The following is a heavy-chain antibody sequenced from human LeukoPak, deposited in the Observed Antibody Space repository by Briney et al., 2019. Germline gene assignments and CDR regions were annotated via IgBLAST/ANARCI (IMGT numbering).Heavy chain of an antibody. Sequence: GGSLRLSCAASGFTVSSNYMSWVRQAPGKGLEWVSVIYSGGSTYYADSVKGRFTISRDNSKNTLYLQMDSLRAEDTAVYYCAKDTVVFIAIFGVVTEAFDYWGQGTLVTVSS. CDR1: GFTVSSNY. V-gene: IGHV3-53*01. CDR2: IYSGGST. J-gene: IGHJ4*02. D-gene: IGHD3-3*01. CDR3: AKDTVVFIAIFGVVTEAFDY.